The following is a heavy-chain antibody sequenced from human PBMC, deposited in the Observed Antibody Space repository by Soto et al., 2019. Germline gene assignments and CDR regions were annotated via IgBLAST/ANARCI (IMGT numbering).Heavy chain of an antibody. V-gene: IGHV3-23*01. Sequence: GGSLRLSCAASGFTFSSYAMSWVRQAPGKGLEWVSAISGSGGSTYYADSVKGRFTISRDNSKNTLYLQMNSLRAEDTAVYYCAKDRLDFGDTSSPPNYFLSRGQAPLVNV. CDR1: GFTFSSYA. J-gene: IGHJ4*02. CDR3: AKDRLDFGDTSSPPNYFLS. D-gene: IGHD2-21*01. CDR2: ISGSGGST.